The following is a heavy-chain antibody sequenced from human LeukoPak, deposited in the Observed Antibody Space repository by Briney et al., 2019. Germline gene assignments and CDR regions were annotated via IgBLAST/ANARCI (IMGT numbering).Heavy chain of an antibody. J-gene: IGHJ4*02. D-gene: IGHD6-13*01. CDR2: ISGSGGST. Sequence: PGGSLRLSCAASGFTFSSYGMSWVRQAPGKGLEWVSAISGSGGSTYYADSVKGRFTISRDNSKNTLYLQMNSLRAEDTAVYYCARTGYSSTWAFDYWGQGTLVTVSS. V-gene: IGHV3-23*01. CDR3: ARTGYSSTWAFDY. CDR1: GFTFSSYG.